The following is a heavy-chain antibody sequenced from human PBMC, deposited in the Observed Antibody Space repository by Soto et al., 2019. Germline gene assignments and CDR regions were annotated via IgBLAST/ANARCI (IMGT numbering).Heavy chain of an antibody. CDR3: AYGDSRGPFDS. V-gene: IGHV4-59*01. D-gene: IGHD4-17*01. CDR1: GGSISSYY. Sequence: SETLSLTCTVSGGSISSYYWSWIRQPPGKGLEWIGYNYNSGSTNYNPSLKSRVTISVDTSKNQFSLKLSSVTAADTAVYYCAYGDSRGPFDSWGQGTLVTVSS. CDR2: NYNSGST. J-gene: IGHJ4*02.